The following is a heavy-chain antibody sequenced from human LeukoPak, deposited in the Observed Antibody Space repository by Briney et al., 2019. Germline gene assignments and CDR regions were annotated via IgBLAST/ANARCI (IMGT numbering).Heavy chain of an antibody. Sequence: GGSLRLSCAASGFTFSSYAMSWVRQDPGKGLEWVSAISGSGDNTYYADSVKGRFTISRDNSKNTLYLQMNSLRAEDTAVYYCASWRHNWNVRSDYWGQGTLVTVSS. D-gene: IGHD1-1*01. CDR1: GFTFSSYA. CDR3: ASWRHNWNVRSDY. J-gene: IGHJ4*02. CDR2: ISGSGDNT. V-gene: IGHV3-23*01.